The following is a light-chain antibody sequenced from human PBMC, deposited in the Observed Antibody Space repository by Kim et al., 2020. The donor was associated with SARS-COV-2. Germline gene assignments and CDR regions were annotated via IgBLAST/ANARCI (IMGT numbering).Light chain of an antibody. Sequence: LAPGDRSTLSCRPSQSISSNYLAWYQQKPGQAPTLLIYGASSRATGIPDRFRGSGSGTDFTLIITRLEPEDFAVYYCQQYGGSLQTFGQGTKLEI. CDR1: QSISSNY. J-gene: IGKJ2*01. CDR3: QQYGGSLQT. CDR2: GAS. V-gene: IGKV3-20*01.